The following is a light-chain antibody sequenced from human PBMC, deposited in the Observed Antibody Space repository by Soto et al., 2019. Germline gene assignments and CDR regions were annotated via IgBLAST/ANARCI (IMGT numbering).Light chain of an antibody. V-gene: IGLV2-8*01. Sequence: QSVLTQPPSASGSPGQSVVISCTGTITDVGGYNAVSLYQQHPGKPPKVMIYEVYKRSSGVPDRFSGTKSGNTASLTVSGLQAEDEADYYCSSFAGGNNFVFGTGTK. J-gene: IGLJ1*01. CDR2: EVY. CDR1: ITDVGGYNA. CDR3: SSFAGGNNFV.